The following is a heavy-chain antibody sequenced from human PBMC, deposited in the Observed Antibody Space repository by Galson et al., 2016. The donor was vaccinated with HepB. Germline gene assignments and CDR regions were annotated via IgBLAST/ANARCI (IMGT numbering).Heavy chain of an antibody. CDR1: GFTSSPFS. CDR3: ARGRYDDGGYYFDL. V-gene: IGHV3-48*02. CDR2: ISSSRFTI. Sequence: SLRLSCAASGFTSSPFSMNWVRQAPGKGLEWISYISSSRFTIYYAESVKGRFTITRDNANNSLYLQMNSLRDDDTALYYCARGRYDDGGYYFDLWGQGTPVTVSS. D-gene: IGHD3-22*01. J-gene: IGHJ4*02.